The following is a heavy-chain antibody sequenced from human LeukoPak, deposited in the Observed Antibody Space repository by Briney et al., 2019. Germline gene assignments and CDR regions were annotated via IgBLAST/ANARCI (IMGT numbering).Heavy chain of an antibody. D-gene: IGHD2-2*01. V-gene: IGHV3-23*01. CDR1: GFTFSSYS. CDR2: ISGSGGST. CDR3: AKEPINFIVVVPAATPRLVGD. J-gene: IGHJ4*02. Sequence: PGGSLRLSCAASGFTFSSYSMNWVRQAPGKGLEWVSAISGSGGSTYYADSVKGRFTISRDNSKNTLYLQMNSLRAEDTAVYYCAKEPINFIVVVPAATPRLVGDWGQGTLVTVSS.